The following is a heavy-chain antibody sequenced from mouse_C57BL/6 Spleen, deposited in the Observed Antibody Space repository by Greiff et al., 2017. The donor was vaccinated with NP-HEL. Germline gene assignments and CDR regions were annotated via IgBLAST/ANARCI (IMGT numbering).Heavy chain of an antibody. CDR1: GYTFTSYW. CDR2: IDPSDSYT. V-gene: IGHV1-59*01. D-gene: IGHD2-2*01. J-gene: IGHJ2*01. CDR3: ARWLPHDY. Sequence: VQLQQPGAELVRPGTSVKLSCKASGYTFTSYWMHWVKQRPGQGLEWIGVIDPSDSYTNYNQKFKGKATLTVDTSSSTAYMQRSSLTSEDSAVYYCARWLPHDYWGQGTTLTVSS.